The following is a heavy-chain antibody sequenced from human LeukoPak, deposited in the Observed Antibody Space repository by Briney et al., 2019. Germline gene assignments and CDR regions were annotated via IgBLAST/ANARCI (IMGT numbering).Heavy chain of an antibody. CDR3: ARRYYYGSGSHYNCFDY. V-gene: IGHV3-7*04. D-gene: IGHD3-10*01. CDR2: IKHDGSVK. J-gene: IGHJ4*02. Sequence: GGSLRLSCGASGFTFSRYWMSWVRQAPGKGLEWVANIKHDGSVKYYVDSAKGRITISRDNANNSLYLQMNSLRVEDTAVYYCARRYYYGSGSHYNCFDYWGQGTLVTVSS. CDR1: GFTFSRYW.